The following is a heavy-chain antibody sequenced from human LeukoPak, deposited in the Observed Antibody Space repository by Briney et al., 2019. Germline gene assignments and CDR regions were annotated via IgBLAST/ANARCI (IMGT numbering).Heavy chain of an antibody. CDR2: INTIGNKI. V-gene: IGHV3-23*05. Sequence: GGSLRLSCSASEFSVSSYGMSWVRQAPGRGLEWVSIINTIGNKIYYGDSVKGRFTISRDNSKNTLYLQMNSLRAEDTAIYYCAKGRYSSSWAPFDPWGQGTLVTVSS. D-gene: IGHD6-13*01. CDR1: EFSVSSYG. J-gene: IGHJ5*02. CDR3: AKGRYSSSWAPFDP.